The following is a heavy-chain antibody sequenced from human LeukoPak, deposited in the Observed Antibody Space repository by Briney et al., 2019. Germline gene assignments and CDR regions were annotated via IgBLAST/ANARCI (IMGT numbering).Heavy chain of an antibody. J-gene: IGHJ3*02. Sequence: SETLSLTCTVSGGSISSYYWSWIRQPPGKGLEWIGYIYYSGSTNYNPSLKSRVTISVDTSKNQFSLKLSSVTAADTAVYYCARGGLDAYSGSYYGAFDIWGQGTMVTVSS. CDR1: GGSISSYY. D-gene: IGHD1-26*01. CDR3: ARGGLDAYSGSYYGAFDI. CDR2: IYYSGST. V-gene: IGHV4-59*01.